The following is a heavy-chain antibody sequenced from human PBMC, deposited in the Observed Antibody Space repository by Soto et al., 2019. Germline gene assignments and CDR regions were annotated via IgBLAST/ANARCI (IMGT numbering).Heavy chain of an antibody. CDR3: ARLRGELQLSYFDY. J-gene: IGHJ4*02. CDR1: GYTFSNYW. CDR2: IYPGDSDT. Sequence: PGESLKISCKGSGYTFSNYWIGWVRQMPGKGLEWMGIIYPGDSDTRYSPSFQGQVTISADKSIRTAYLQWSSLKASDTAMYYCARLRGELQLSYFDYGGQGTLVTVSS. V-gene: IGHV5-51*01. D-gene: IGHD1-26*01.